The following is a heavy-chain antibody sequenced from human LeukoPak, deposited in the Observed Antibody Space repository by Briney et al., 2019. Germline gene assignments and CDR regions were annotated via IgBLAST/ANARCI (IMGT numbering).Heavy chain of an antibody. D-gene: IGHD3-22*01. V-gene: IGHV7-4-1*02. Sequence: GASVKVSCKASGYTFTSYAMNWVRQAPGQGLEWMGRINTNTGNPTYAQGFTGRFVFSLDTSVSTAYLQISSLKAEDTAVYYCARVTAHRPIGDSSGYLAAFDIWGQGTMVTVSS. CDR2: INTNTGNP. J-gene: IGHJ3*02. CDR1: GYTFTSYA. CDR3: ARVTAHRPIGDSSGYLAAFDI.